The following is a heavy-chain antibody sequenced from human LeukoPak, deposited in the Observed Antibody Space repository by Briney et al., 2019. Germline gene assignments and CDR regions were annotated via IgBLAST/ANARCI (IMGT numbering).Heavy chain of an antibody. V-gene: IGHV3-7*02. Sequence: GGSLRLSCAASGLSFSGYWMSWVRQAAGKGLEWVAHIKPDGSDKYYVDSVKGRFTISRDNAKNSLYLQMNSLRADDAAVYYCAKWGAGLSGWYHWGQGTLVTVSS. CDR3: AKWGAGLSGWYH. CDR2: IKPDGSDK. CDR1: GLSFSGYW. D-gene: IGHD6-19*01. J-gene: IGHJ5*02.